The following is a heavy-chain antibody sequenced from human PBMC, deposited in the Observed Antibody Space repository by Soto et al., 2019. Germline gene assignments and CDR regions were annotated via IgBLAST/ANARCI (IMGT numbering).Heavy chain of an antibody. D-gene: IGHD1-1*01. CDR3: ARGRSNLRV. J-gene: IGHJ4*02. CDR1: GGSINNYH. V-gene: IGHV4-59*12. CDR2: IYYSGST. Sequence: SETLSLTCTVSGGSINNYHWSWIRQPPGKRLEWIGYIYYSGSTNYNPSLKSRVSISVDTSKNQFSLALTSVTAADTALYFCARGRSNLRVWGQGTLVTVSS.